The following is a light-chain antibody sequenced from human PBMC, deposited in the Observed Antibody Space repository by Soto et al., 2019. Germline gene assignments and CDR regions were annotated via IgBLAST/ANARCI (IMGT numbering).Light chain of an antibody. CDR3: QQLIDYPIT. Sequence: IPLTQSPSSLSASVGDRVTITCRASQGISSHLAWYQQKPGKAPELLMYTASTLRSGVPSRFSGSGSGTDFTLTISSLQPDDFATYYCQQLIDYPITFGQGTRLEIK. CDR2: TAS. J-gene: IGKJ5*01. V-gene: IGKV1-9*01. CDR1: QGISSH.